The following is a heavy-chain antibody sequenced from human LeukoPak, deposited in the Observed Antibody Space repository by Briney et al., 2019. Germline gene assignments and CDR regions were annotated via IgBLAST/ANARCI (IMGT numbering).Heavy chain of an antibody. Sequence: GGSLRLSCAASGFTFSSYAMHWVRQAPGKGLEWVAVISYDGSNKYYADSVKGRFTISRDNSKNTLYLQMNSLRAEDTAVYYCARGSCSSTSCYSFDPWGQGTLDTVSS. V-gene: IGHV3-30-3*01. J-gene: IGHJ5*02. CDR3: ARGSCSSTSCYSFDP. CDR1: GFTFSSYA. CDR2: ISYDGSNK. D-gene: IGHD2-2*02.